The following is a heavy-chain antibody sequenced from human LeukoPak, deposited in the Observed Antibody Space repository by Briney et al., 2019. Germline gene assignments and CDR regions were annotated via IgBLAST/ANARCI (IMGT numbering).Heavy chain of an antibody. D-gene: IGHD1-26*01. V-gene: IGHV4-59*08. J-gene: IGHJ4*02. CDR2: IRQSGSA. Sequence: KTSETLSLTCRVSGGSIRNYYWSWIRQPPGKGLEWIGYIRQSGSANYRSSLKSRVIISVDMSKNQVSLKLTSVTAADTAIYFCARSGSWRLHFDSWGQGALVTVSS. CDR1: GGSIRNYY. CDR3: ARSGSWRLHFDS.